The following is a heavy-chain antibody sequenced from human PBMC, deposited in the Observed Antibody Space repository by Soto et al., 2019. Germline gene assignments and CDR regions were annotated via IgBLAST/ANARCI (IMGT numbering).Heavy chain of an antibody. Sequence: ASVKVSCKASGGTFSSYAISWVRQAPGQGLEWMGRINPNSGGVNYAQKFQGRVTMTRDTSASVAYMELGSLRSDDTAVYYCARGEVHSSGWNFDYWGQGTLVTVSS. CDR3: ARGEVHSSGWNFDY. D-gene: IGHD6-19*01. V-gene: IGHV1-46*03. J-gene: IGHJ4*02. CDR1: GGTFSSYA. CDR2: INPNSGGV.